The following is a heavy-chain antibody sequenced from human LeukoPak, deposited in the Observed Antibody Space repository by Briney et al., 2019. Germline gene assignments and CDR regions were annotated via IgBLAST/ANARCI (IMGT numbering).Heavy chain of an antibody. CDR2: IYHSGST. J-gene: IGHJ6*03. CDR1: GYSISSGYY. Sequence: SETLSLTCTVSGYSISSGYYWGWIRQPPGKGLEWIGSIYHSGSTYYNPSLKSRVTISVDTSKNQFSLKLSSVTAADTAVYYCAGVLYDYCSGCSSYYYYYYMDVWGKGTTVTVSS. CDR3: AGVLYDYCSGCSSYYYYYYMDV. V-gene: IGHV4-38-2*02. D-gene: IGHD2-15*01.